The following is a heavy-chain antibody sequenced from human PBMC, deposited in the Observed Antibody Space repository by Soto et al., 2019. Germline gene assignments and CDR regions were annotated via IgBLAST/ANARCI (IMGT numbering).Heavy chain of an antibody. V-gene: IGHV4-39*01. D-gene: IGHD6-13*01. J-gene: IGHJ4*02. CDR3: ATGYGSSWYDY. Sequence: QLQLQESGPGLVKPSETLSLTCGVSGGSISSSSPYWGWIRQPPGKGLQWIGNIYYPGITYFNPSLKSRVTISADTSKKQFFLKLTSVTAADTAVYYCATGYGSSWYDYWGQGTLVTVAS. CDR2: IYYPGIT. CDR1: GGSISSSSPY.